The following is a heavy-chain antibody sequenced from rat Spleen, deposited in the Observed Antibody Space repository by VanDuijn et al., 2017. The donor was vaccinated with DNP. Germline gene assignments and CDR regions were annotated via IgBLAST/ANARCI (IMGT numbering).Heavy chain of an antibody. D-gene: IGHD1-1*01. CDR3: ARELHPRDYFDY. CDR2: ISTSGSRA. J-gene: IGHJ2*01. V-gene: IGHV5-31*01. Sequence: EVQLVESGGGPVQPGRSLKLSCAASGFIFSNYWMTWIRQAPKKGLEWVATISTSGSRAYYPDSVKGRFTISRDDAKSSLYLQMDSLRSEDTATYYCARELHPRDYFDYWGQGVMVTVSS. CDR1: GFIFSNYW.